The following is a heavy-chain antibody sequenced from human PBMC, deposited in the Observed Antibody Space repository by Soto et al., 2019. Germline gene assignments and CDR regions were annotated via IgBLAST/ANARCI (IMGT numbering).Heavy chain of an antibody. D-gene: IGHD2-8*01. V-gene: IGHV4-39*01. Sequence: PSETLSLTCTVSGGSVSSSDYYWGWIRQPPGKGLEWIGSIYYSGSTYYSPSLKSRVTISVDMSNNQFSLKLSSLTAADTAVYYCARQGHCSDGVCDHQGNGMDVWGQGTTVTVSS. CDR3: ARQGHCSDGVCDHQGNGMDV. CDR1: GGSVSSSDYY. CDR2: IYYSGST. J-gene: IGHJ6*02.